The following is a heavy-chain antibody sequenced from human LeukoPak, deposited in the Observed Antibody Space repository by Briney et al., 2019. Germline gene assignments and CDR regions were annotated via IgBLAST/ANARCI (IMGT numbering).Heavy chain of an antibody. CDR3: ARAFDTSWDYYYMDV. CDR1: GFTFSSYS. V-gene: IGHV3-21*01. J-gene: IGHJ6*03. Sequence: GGSLRLSCAASGFTFSSYSMNWVRQAPGKGLEWVSSISSSSSYIYYADSVKGRFTISRDDARNSLYLQMNSLRAEDTAVYYCARAFDTSWDYYYMDVCGRGTTVTVSS. D-gene: IGHD2-2*01. CDR2: ISSSSSYI.